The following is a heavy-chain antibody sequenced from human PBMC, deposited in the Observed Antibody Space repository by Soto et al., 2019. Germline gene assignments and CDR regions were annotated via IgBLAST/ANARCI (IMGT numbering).Heavy chain of an antibody. J-gene: IGHJ2*01. Sequence: QVQLVQSGAEVKKPGSSVKVSCKASGGTFSSYAISWVRQAPGQGLEWMGGIIPIFGTANYAQKFQGRVTITADESTSTAYMELSGLRSEDTAVYYCARDEGGGDYVWYFDLWGRGTLVTVSS. V-gene: IGHV1-69*12. CDR2: IIPIFGTA. D-gene: IGHD4-17*01. CDR3: ARDEGGGDYVWYFDL. CDR1: GGTFSSYA.